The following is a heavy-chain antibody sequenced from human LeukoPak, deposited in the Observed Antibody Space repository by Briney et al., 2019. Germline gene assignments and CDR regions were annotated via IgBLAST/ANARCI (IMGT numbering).Heavy chain of an antibody. Sequence: PGGSLRLSCAASGFTVSSNYMSWVRQAPGKGLEWVSVIYSGGSTYYADSVKGRFTISRDNSKNTLYLQMNSLRAEDTAVYYCARERIVGATPDDYWGQGTLVTVSS. CDR3: ARERIVGATPDDY. J-gene: IGHJ4*02. V-gene: IGHV3-53*05. D-gene: IGHD1-26*01. CDR1: GFTVSSNY. CDR2: IYSGGST.